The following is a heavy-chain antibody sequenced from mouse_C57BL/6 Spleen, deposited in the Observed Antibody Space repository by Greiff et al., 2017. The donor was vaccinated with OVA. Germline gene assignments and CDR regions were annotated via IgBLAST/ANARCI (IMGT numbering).Heavy chain of an antibody. Sequence: VQLQQSGAELVKPGASVKISCKASGYAFSSYWMNWVKQRPGKGLEWIGQIYPGDGDTNYNGKFKGKATLTADKSSSTAYMQRSSLTAEDSAVYFCARDDYYGSGWFADWGQGTLVTVSA. V-gene: IGHV1-80*01. D-gene: IGHD1-1*01. CDR1: GYAFSSYW. CDR3: ARDDYYGSGWFAD. J-gene: IGHJ3*01. CDR2: IYPGDGDT.